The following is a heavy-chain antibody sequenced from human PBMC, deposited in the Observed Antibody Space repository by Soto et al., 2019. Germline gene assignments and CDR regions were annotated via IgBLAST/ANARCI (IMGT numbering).Heavy chain of an antibody. V-gene: IGHV1-69*01. J-gene: IGHJ6*02. CDR2: IIPICGTA. D-gene: IGHD6-6*01. CDR1: GGTFSSYA. Sequence: QVQLVQSGAEVKKPGSSVKVSCKASGGTFSSYAISWVRQAPGQGLEWMGGIIPICGTANYAQQFQGRVTITADESTSTAYMELSSLRAEDTAVYYCARDSSSAGVEPRSPYYYGMDVWGQGTTVTVSS. CDR3: ARDSSSAGVEPRSPYYYGMDV.